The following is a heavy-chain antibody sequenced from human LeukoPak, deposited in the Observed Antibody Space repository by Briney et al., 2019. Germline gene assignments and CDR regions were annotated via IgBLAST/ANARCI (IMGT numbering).Heavy chain of an antibody. Sequence: GASVKVSCKASGGTFSSYAISWVRQAPGQGLEWMGRIIPILGIANYAQKFQGRVTITADKSASTAYMGLSSLRSEDTAVYYCTRRAVVVPAARDYYMDVWGKGTTVTVSS. CDR3: TRRAVVVPAARDYYMDV. D-gene: IGHD2-2*01. J-gene: IGHJ6*03. CDR2: IIPILGIA. CDR1: GGTFSSYA. V-gene: IGHV1-69*04.